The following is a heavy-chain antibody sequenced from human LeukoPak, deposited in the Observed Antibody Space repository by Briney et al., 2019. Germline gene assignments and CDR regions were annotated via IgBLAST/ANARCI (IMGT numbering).Heavy chain of an antibody. CDR2: ISAYNGNT. D-gene: IGHD2-15*01. CDR3: ARVLTPLGYCSGGSCYSADY. V-gene: IGHV1-18*01. Sequence: GASVKVSCKASGYTFTSYGISWVRQAPGQGLEWMGWISAYNGNTNYAQKLQGRVTMTTDTSTSTAYMELRSLRSDDTAVYYCARVLTPLGYCSGGSCYSADYWGQGTLVTVSS. J-gene: IGHJ4*02. CDR1: GYTFTSYG.